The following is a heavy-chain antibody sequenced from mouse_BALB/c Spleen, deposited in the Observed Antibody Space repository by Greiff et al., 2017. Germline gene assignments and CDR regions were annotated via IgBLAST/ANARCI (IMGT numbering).Heavy chain of an antibody. Sequence: EVQLVESGGGLVKPGGSLKLSCAASGFTFSSYAMSWVRQSPEKRLEWVAEISSGGSYTYYPDTVTGRFTISRDNAKNTLYLEMSSLRSEDTAMYYCARVSFGYGAYWGQGTLVTVSA. D-gene: IGHD2-2*01. CDR2: ISSGGSYT. J-gene: IGHJ3*01. CDR1: GFTFSSYA. V-gene: IGHV5-9-4*01. CDR3: ARVSFGYGAY.